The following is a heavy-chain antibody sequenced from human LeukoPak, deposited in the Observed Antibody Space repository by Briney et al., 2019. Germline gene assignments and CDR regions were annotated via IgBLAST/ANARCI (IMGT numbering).Heavy chain of an antibody. CDR3: AKDPVGAILYFDY. CDR1: GFTFSDYY. J-gene: IGHJ4*02. D-gene: IGHD1-26*01. Sequence: GGSLRLSCAASGFTFSDYYMSWIRQAPGKGLEWVSYISGSGSTIYYADSMKGRFTISRDNSKNTLYLQLNSLRAEDTAVYYCAKDPVGAILYFDYWGLGTLVTVSS. CDR2: ISGSGSTI. V-gene: IGHV3-11*01.